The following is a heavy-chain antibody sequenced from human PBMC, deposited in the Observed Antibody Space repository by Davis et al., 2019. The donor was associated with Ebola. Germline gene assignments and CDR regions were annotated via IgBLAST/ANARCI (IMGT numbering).Heavy chain of an antibody. J-gene: IGHJ5*02. V-gene: IGHV4-38-2*02. D-gene: IGHD2-2*02. CDR1: GYSISSGYY. CDR3: ARDRPAAIRSVNWFDP. CDR2: IYHSGNT. Sequence: PSETLSLTCTVSGYSISSGYYWGWIRQPPGKGLEWIGNIYHSGNTYYNPSLKSRVTISVDPSKNQFSLKLSSVTAADTAVYYCARDRPAAIRSVNWFDPWGQGTLVTVSS.